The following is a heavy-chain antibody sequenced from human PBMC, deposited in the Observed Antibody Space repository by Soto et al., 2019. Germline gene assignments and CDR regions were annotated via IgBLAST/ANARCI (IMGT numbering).Heavy chain of an antibody. Sequence: PGGSLRLSCAASGFTFSSYGMHWVRQAPGKGLEWVAVISYDGSNKYNADSVKGRFTISRDNSKNTLYLQMNSLRAEDTAVYYCAKDPNWNDVLFDYWGQGTLVTVSS. CDR2: ISYDGSNK. D-gene: IGHD1-1*01. CDR3: AKDPNWNDVLFDY. J-gene: IGHJ4*02. V-gene: IGHV3-30*18. CDR1: GFTFSSYG.